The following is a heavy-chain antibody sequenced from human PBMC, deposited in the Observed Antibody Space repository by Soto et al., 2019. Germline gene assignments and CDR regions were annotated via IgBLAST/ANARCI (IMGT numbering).Heavy chain of an antibody. Sequence: QVQLVQSGAAVKKPGSSVKVSCKASGGTFSSYAISWVRQAPGQGLEWMGGIIPIFGTANYAQKFQGRVTITADESTSTAYMELSSLRSEDTAVYYCARHGTIFGVVIKGPERYFQHWGQGTLVTVSS. D-gene: IGHD3-3*01. CDR2: IIPIFGTA. CDR3: ARHGTIFGVVIKGPERYFQH. CDR1: GGTFSSYA. V-gene: IGHV1-69*12. J-gene: IGHJ1*01.